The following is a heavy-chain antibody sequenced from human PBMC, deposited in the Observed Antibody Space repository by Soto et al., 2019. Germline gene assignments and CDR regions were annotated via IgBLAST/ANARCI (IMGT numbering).Heavy chain of an antibody. CDR1: GFTFSSYG. D-gene: IGHD3-10*01. V-gene: IGHV3-33*01. CDR2: IWYDGSNK. Sequence: QVQLVESGGGVDQPGRSLRLSCAASGFTFSSYGMHWVRQAPGKGLEWVAVIWYDGSNKYYADSVKGRFTISRDNSKNTLYLQMNSLRAEDTAVYYCARDEDGSGSSPAFDIWGQGTMVTVSS. CDR3: ARDEDGSGSSPAFDI. J-gene: IGHJ3*02.